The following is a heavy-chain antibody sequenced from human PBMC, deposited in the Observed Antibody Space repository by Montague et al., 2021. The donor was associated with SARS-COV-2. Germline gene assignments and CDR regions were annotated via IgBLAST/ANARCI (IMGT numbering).Heavy chain of an antibody. CDR1: GDSVVGLGRG. Sequence: CAISGDSVVGLGRGWEGHRQELQSRFERVCRPHLRKKRHTDYAVSVEGRLAIDADTSKNQFSLQLHSVTPEDSAVYYCASGWTLFDWGQGTLVTVSS. CDR3: ASGWTLFD. V-gene: IGHV6-1*01. D-gene: IGHD6-19*01. CDR2: PHLRKKRHT. J-gene: IGHJ4*02.